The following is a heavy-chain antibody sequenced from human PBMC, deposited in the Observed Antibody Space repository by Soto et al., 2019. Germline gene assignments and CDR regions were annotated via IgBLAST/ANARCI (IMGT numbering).Heavy chain of an antibody. CDR2: ISYDGSNK. V-gene: IGHV3-30*03. CDR3: AILGGYSSRFDYYYYGMDV. D-gene: IGHD6-13*01. J-gene: IGHJ6*02. CDR1: GFTFSSYG. Sequence: GGSLRLSCAASGFTFSSYGMHWVRQAPGKGLEWVAVISYDGSNKYYADSVKGRFTISRDNSKNTLYLQMNSLRAEDTAVYYCAILGGYSSRFDYYYYGMDVWGQGTTVTVSS.